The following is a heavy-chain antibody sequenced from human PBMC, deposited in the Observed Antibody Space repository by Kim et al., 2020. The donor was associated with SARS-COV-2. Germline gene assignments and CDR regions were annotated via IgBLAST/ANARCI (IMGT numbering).Heavy chain of an antibody. D-gene: IGHD3-16*01. CDR1: GGSFSGYY. CDR2: INHSGST. CDR3: AAMGAPAAYYFDY. Sequence: SETLSLTCAVYGGSFSGYYWSWIRQPPGKGLEWIGEINHSGSTNYNPSLKSRVTISVDTSKNQFSLKLSSVTAADTAVYYCAAMGAPAAYYFDYWGQGTLVTVSS. V-gene: IGHV4-34*01. J-gene: IGHJ4*02.